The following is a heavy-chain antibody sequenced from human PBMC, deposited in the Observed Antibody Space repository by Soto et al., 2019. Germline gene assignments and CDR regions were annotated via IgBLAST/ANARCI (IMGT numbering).Heavy chain of an antibody. Sequence: GESLKISCQGSGDSFATYWINWVRQMPGKGLEWMGRIDPDGSHTNYSPSLQGHVTISVDKSINTAYLHWNSLKASDNAMYYCARRMTLVGWGQGTLVTVPQ. D-gene: IGHD2-15*01. J-gene: IGHJ1*01. V-gene: IGHV5-10-1*01. CDR2: IDPDGSHT. CDR3: ARRMTLVG. CDR1: GDSFATYW.